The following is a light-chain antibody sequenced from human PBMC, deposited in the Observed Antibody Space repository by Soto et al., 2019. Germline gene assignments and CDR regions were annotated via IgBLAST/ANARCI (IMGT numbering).Light chain of an antibody. Sequence: AIQLTQSPSSLSASVGDRVTITCRASQGISSALDWYQHKPGRAPRLLIYDASSLQSGVSSRFSGSGSGTDFTLTISSLQPEDFATYYCQQFQSYALTFCGGTKLEIK. CDR1: QGISSA. CDR2: DAS. J-gene: IGKJ4*01. V-gene: IGKV1-13*02. CDR3: QQFQSYALT.